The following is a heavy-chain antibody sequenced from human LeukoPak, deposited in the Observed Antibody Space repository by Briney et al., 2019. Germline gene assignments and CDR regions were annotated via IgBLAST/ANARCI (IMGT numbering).Heavy chain of an antibody. V-gene: IGHV6-1*01. CDR3: ARASGWFDY. J-gene: IGHJ4*02. CDR1: GDILSSKSAA. CDR2: TYYRSKLYN. D-gene: IGHD6-19*01. Sequence: SQTLSLTCALSGDILSSKSAAWNWVRQSPSRGLEWLGRTYYRSKLYNEYAVSVKSRITINPDTSKNQFSLELKSVTPEDTAVYYCARASGWFDYWGRGTLVTVSS.